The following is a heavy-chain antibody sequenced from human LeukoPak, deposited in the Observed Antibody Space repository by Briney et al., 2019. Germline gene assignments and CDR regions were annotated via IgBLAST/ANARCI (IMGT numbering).Heavy chain of an antibody. V-gene: IGHV2-70*11. CDR2: IAWDDDK. Sequence: SGRTLGNSPQTLTLTSTFSGFSLSTSGMCVSWIRQPPGKALEGLTRIAWDDDKSYTSSLNTRLTISKDTSKNQVVLTITNMAPVDTATYYCAREYSSGWPDYWGQGTVVTVSS. D-gene: IGHD6-19*01. J-gene: IGHJ4*02. CDR1: GFSLSTSGMC. CDR3: AREYSSGWPDY.